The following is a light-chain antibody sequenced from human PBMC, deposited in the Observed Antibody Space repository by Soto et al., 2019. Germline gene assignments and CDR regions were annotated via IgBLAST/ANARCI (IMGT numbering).Light chain of an antibody. CDR2: KAS. J-gene: IGKJ1*01. V-gene: IGKV1-5*03. CDR3: HHQNSYCRA. CDR1: QTIGRW. Sequence: IQRTRAPSCMAVAVGGRVSITLKASQTIGRWLAWYQQKPGKAPKALIYKASSLESGVPSRFSGSGSVTEFTLTINSLQLQDFPTYYSHHQNSYCRAFGQGTKVDIK.